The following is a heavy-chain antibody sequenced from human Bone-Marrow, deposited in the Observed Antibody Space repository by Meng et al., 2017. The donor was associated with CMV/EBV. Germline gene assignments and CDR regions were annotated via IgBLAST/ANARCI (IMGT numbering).Heavy chain of an antibody. J-gene: IGHJ4*02. Sequence: SETLSLTCTVSGGSVSSGSYYWSWIRQPPGKGLEWIGYIYYSGSTNYNPSLKSRVTISVDTSKNSLYLQMNSLRAEDTAVYYCAKSPLGRGGNSDFDYWGQGTLVTVSS. D-gene: IGHD4-23*01. CDR1: GGSVSSGSYY. CDR2: IYYSGST. CDR3: AKSPLGRGGNSDFDY. V-gene: IGHV4-61*01.